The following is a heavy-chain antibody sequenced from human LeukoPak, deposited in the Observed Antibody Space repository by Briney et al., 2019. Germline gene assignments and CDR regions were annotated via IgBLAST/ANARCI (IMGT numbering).Heavy chain of an antibody. V-gene: IGHV1-8*01. CDR1: GYTFTSYD. Sequence: ASVKVSCKPSGYTFTSYDINWVRQATGQGLEWMGWMNPTSGNTGYAQKFQGRVTITRNTSISTAYMELSSLRSEDTAVYYCARGGGTMKGPFDYWGQGTLVTVSS. J-gene: IGHJ4*02. CDR3: ARGGGTMKGPFDY. D-gene: IGHD3-22*01. CDR2: MNPTSGNT.